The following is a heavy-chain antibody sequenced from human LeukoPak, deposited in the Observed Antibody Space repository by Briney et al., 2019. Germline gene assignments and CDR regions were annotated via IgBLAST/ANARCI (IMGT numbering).Heavy chain of an antibody. J-gene: IGHJ4*02. CDR1: VFTFSSYS. CDR3: ARDKGYCSGGSCPGGEVFAY. Sequence: GGSLRLSCAASVFTFSSYSMNWVRQAPGKGREWVSSISSSSSYIYYADSVKGRFTISRDNAKNSLYMQMNSLRAEDTAVYYCARDKGYCSGGSCPGGEVFAYWGQGTLVTVSS. V-gene: IGHV3-21*01. D-gene: IGHD2-15*01. CDR2: ISSSSSYI.